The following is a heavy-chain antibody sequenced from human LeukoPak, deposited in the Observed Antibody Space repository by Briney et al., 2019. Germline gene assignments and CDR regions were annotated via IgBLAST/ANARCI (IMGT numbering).Heavy chain of an antibody. Sequence: PSETLSLTCGVYGGSFSGYYWSWIRQPPGKGLEWIGECNHSGSTNYNPSLKSRVTISVDTSKNQFSLKLSSVTAADTAVYYCARHSHMVRGRAFDIWGQGTMVTVSS. CDR1: GGSFSGYY. CDR3: ARHSHMVRGRAFDI. V-gene: IGHV4-34*01. CDR2: CNHSGST. J-gene: IGHJ3*02. D-gene: IGHD3-10*01.